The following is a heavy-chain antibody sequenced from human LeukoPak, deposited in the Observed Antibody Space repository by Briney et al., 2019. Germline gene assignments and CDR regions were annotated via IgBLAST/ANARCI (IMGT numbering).Heavy chain of an antibody. V-gene: IGHV1-69*13. CDR2: IIPIFGTA. D-gene: IGHD3-10*01. Sequence: SVKVSCKASGGTFSSYAISWVRQAPGQGLEWMGGIIPIFGTANYAQKFQGRVTITADESTSTAYMELSSLRSEDTAVYYCASEYYYGSGRYAWFDPWGQGTLVTVSS. CDR3: ASEYYYGSGRYAWFDP. J-gene: IGHJ5*02. CDR1: GGTFSSYA.